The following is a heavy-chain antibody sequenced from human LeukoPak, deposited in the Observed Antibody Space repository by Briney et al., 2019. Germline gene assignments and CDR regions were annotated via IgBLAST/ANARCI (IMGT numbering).Heavy chain of an antibody. D-gene: IGHD6-6*01. V-gene: IGHV3-21*01. Sequence: GGSLRLSCAASGFTFSSYSMNWVRQAPGRGLEWVSSISSSRSYIYYADSVKGRFTISRDNAKNSLYLQMNSLRAEDTAVYYCAREVSSSSFRTRYYFDYWGQGTLVTVSS. CDR1: GFTFSSYS. CDR3: AREVSSSSFRTRYYFDY. CDR2: ISSSRSYI. J-gene: IGHJ4*02.